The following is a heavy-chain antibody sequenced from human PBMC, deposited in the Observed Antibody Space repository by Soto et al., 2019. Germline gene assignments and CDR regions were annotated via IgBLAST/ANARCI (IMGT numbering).Heavy chain of an antibody. J-gene: IGHJ5*02. V-gene: IGHV4-4*02. Sequence: ETLSLTCAVSGGSISSSNWWSWVRQPPGKGLEWIGEIYHSGSTNYNPSLKSRVTISVDKSKNQFSLKLSSVTAADTAVYYCARRGTIFGVVIKANWFDPWGQGTLVTVSS. CDR2: IYHSGST. D-gene: IGHD3-3*01. CDR1: GGSISSSNW. CDR3: ARRGTIFGVVIKANWFDP.